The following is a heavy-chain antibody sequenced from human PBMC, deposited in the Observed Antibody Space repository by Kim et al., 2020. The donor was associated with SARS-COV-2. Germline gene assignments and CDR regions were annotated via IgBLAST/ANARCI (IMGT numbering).Heavy chain of an antibody. CDR3: ARALLWFGEQQGGVPDY. CDR2: INAGNGNT. J-gene: IGHJ4*02. Sequence: ASVKVSCKASGYTFTSYAMHWVRQAPGQRLEWMGWINAGNGNTKYSQKFQGRVTITRDTSASTAYMELSSLRSEDTAVYYCARALLWFGEQQGGVPDYWGQGTLVTVSS. V-gene: IGHV1-3*01. CDR1: GYTFTSYA. D-gene: IGHD3-10*01.